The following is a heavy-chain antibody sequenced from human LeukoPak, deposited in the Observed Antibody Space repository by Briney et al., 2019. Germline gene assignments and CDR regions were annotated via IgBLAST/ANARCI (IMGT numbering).Heavy chain of an antibody. Sequence: GGSLRLSCAASGFTSSSYWMHWVRQAPGKGLVWASRINTDGSTTNYADSVKGRFTISRDNAKNMLYMQMNSLRAEDTAVYYCARDGTAAQFDYWGQGTLVSVSS. J-gene: IGHJ4*02. CDR3: ARDGTAAQFDY. CDR2: INTDGSTT. D-gene: IGHD6-13*01. V-gene: IGHV3-74*01. CDR1: GFTSSSYW.